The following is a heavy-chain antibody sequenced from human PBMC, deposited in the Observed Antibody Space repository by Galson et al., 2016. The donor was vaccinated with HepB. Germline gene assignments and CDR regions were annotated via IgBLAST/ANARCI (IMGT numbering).Heavy chain of an antibody. V-gene: IGHV1-18*01. J-gene: IGHJ6*02. CDR1: GYTFTNYG. Sequence: SVKVSCKASGYTFTNYGLSWVRQAPGQGLEWMGWISAYIGNARYAQKLQGRVALTTDTSTSTAYMELRSLRSDDTAVYYFARWGNMIRGVMKYHYGMDVWGQWTTVTVSS. CDR3: ARWGNMIRGVMKYHYGMDV. D-gene: IGHD3-10*01. CDR2: ISAYIGNA.